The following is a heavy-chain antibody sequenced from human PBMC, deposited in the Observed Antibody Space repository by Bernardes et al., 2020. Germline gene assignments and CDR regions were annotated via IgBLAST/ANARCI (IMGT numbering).Heavy chain of an antibody. CDR1: GFTFNDYA. Sequence: GGSLRLSCAASGFTFNDYAMSWVRQAPGPGLEWVSGVSESGSHTNVADSVKGRFTISRDNSKNTLYLQMNSLRAEDTAVYFCAKKSYRNYLFAYWGQGIRVTVSS. CDR2: VSESGSHT. J-gene: IGHJ4*02. CDR3: AKKSYRNYLFAY. D-gene: IGHD4-4*01. V-gene: IGHV3-23*01.